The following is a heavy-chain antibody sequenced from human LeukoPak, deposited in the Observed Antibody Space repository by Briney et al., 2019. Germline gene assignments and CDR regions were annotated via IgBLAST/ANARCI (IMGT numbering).Heavy chain of an antibody. CDR3: ARGSYPMYNWNALGAFDI. D-gene: IGHD1-20*01. J-gene: IGHJ3*02. Sequence: SQTLSLTCAISGDSVSSNSAAWNWIRQSPSRGLEWLGRTYYRSKWYNDYAVSVKSRITINPDTSKNQFSLQLNSVTPEDTAVYYCARGSYPMYNWNALGAFDIWGQGTMVTVSS. CDR1: GDSVSSNSAA. CDR2: TYYRSKWYN. V-gene: IGHV6-1*01.